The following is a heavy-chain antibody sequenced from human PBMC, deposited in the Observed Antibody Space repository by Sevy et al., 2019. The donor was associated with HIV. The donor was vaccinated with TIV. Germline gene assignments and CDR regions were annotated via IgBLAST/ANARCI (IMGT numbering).Heavy chain of an antibody. CDR3: TRMEVLQGYFDY. V-gene: IGHV4-30-2*01. CDR1: GGSIASGDHT. D-gene: IGHD1-1*01. CDR2: VIHSGGT. J-gene: IGHJ4*02. Sequence: SETLSLTCTVSGGSIASGDHTWTWIRQPPGQALEWIGYVIHSGGTFYNPSVRYRVTISVYTSKNQFSLNLSSVTAADTAVYYCTRMEVLQGYFDYWGQGILVTVSS.